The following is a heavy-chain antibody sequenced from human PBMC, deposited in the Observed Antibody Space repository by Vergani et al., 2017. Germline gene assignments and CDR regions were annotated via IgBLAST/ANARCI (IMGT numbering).Heavy chain of an antibody. J-gene: IGHJ5*02. CDR3: AKDLGTSSGGGWFDP. Sequence: EVQLEESGGGLVLPGRSLRLSCVASGVTSAGYAMHWVRQAPGKGLEWVSGISWNSSSIGYADSVKGRFTISRDNAKNSLYLQMNSLRAEDTALYYCAKDLGTSSGGGWFDPWGQGTLVTVSS. V-gene: IGHV3-9*02. CDR1: GVTSAGYA. CDR2: ISWNSSSI. D-gene: IGHD6-6*01.